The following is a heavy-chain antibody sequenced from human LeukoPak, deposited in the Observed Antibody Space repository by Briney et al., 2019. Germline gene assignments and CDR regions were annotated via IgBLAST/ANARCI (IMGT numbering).Heavy chain of an antibody. CDR1: GFTFRSYW. CDR3: ASRDLNYFDY. Sequence: GGSLRLSCAASGFTFRSYWMHWVRQAPGKGLVWVSRINSDGSSTNYADSVKGRFTISRDNAKNTLYLQMNSLRAEDTAVYYCASRDLNYFDYWGRGTLVTVSS. D-gene: IGHD5-24*01. CDR2: INSDGSST. V-gene: IGHV3-74*01. J-gene: IGHJ4*02.